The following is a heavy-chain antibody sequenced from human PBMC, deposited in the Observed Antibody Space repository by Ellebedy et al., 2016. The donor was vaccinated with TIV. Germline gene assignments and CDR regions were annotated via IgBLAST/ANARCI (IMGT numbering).Heavy chain of an antibody. Sequence: PGGSLRLSCEASGFTFRDYAMGWVRQAPGKGLQWVSVITASGYSTYYAASVDGRFTISRDNSKNTLYLQMNSLRAEDTAIYLCARDPLGVGPAFDVWGQGTMVTVSS. V-gene: IGHV3-23*01. CDR2: ITASGYST. D-gene: IGHD3-16*01. CDR1: GFTFRDYA. J-gene: IGHJ3*01. CDR3: ARDPLGVGPAFDV.